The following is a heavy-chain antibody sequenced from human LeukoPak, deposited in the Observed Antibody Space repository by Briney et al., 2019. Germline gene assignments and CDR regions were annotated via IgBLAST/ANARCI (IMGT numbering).Heavy chain of an antibody. D-gene: IGHD3-10*01. CDR2: IKRDGSDK. J-gene: IGHJ4*02. V-gene: IGHV3-7*01. CDR3: ARDDRDSDWLGEEDY. Sequence: GGSRDLSVAASGFTFSQYWMTWVRQAPGKGLEWVPNIKRDGSDKYYVGSVKGRFTISRDNAKDSPYLQMNRLRVDDTAVYYCARDDRDSDWLGEEDYWGQGTLVTVSS. CDR1: GFTFSQYW.